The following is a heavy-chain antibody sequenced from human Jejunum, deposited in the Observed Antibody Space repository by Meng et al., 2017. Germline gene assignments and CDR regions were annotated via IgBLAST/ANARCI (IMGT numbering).Heavy chain of an antibody. CDR3: ARGAVVATTYYFDY. CDR1: GGTFSSDA. D-gene: IGHD2-15*01. Sequence: QVQLVQSGAEVKKPWSSVKVSCKASGGTFSSDAMSWVRQAPGQGLEWMGGIIPIFGPTNYAQKFQGRVTITADESTSTAYMELSGLRSEDTALYYCARGAVVATTYYFDYWGQGSLVTVSS. CDR2: IIPIFGPT. V-gene: IGHV1-69*01. J-gene: IGHJ4*02.